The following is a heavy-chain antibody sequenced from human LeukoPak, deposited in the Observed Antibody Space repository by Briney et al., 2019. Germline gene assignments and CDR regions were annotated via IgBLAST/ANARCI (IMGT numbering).Heavy chain of an antibody. CDR2: IIPIFGIA. D-gene: IGHD5-18*01. V-gene: IGHV1-69*04. J-gene: IGHJ6*02. CDR1: GGTLSSYA. CDR3: ARGGTAMVTFGNYYYGMDV. Sequence: GGAVPDSFLASGGTLSSYAICGVRQARGQGVEWMGRIIPIFGIANYAQKFQGRVTITADKSTSTAYMELSRLRSEDTAVYYCARGGTAMVTFGNYYYGMDVWGQGTTVTVSS.